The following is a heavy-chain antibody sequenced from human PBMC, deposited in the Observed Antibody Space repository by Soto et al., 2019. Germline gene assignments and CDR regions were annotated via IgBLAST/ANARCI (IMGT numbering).Heavy chain of an antibody. D-gene: IGHD1-1*01. V-gene: IGHV4-39*01. Sequence: PSETLSLTCTVSGGSISSSSYYWGWIRQTPGKGLEWIGSIYYSGSTYYNPSLKSRVTISVDTSKNQFSLKLSSVTAADTAVYYCARIDWNRFDYWGQGTLVTVSS. CDR2: IYYSGST. CDR3: ARIDWNRFDY. J-gene: IGHJ4*02. CDR1: GGSISSSSYY.